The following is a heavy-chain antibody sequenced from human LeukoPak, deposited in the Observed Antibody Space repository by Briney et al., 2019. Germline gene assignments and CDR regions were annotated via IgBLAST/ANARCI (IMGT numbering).Heavy chain of an antibody. D-gene: IGHD6-19*01. CDR1: GGTFSSYA. CDR2: IIPIFGIA. CDR3: ARRIAVAGTVWFDP. V-gene: IGHV1-69*04. Sequence: SVRVSCKASGGTFSSYAISWVRQAPGQGLEWMGRIIPIFGIANYAQKFQGRVTTTADKSTSTAYMELSSLRSEDTAVYYCARRIAVAGTVWFDPWGQGTLVTVSS. J-gene: IGHJ5*02.